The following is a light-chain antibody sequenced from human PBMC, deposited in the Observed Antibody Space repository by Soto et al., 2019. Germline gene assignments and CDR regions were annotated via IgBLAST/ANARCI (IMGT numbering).Light chain of an antibody. J-gene: IGKJ4*01. CDR2: GAS. CDR3: QQYNDWPPLT. CDR1: QSVSSSY. Sequence: EIVLTQSPGTLSLSPGERATLSCRASQSVSSSYLAWYQQKPGQAPRLLMYGASSRATGIPDRFRGSGSGTDFTLTISRLEPEDFAVYYCQQYNDWPPLTFGGGTKVEIK. V-gene: IGKV3-20*01.